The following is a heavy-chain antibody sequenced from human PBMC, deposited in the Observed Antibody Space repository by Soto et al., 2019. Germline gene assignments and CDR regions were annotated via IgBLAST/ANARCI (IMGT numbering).Heavy chain of an antibody. CDR1: GYSINSGYY. Sequence: SETLSLTCAVSGYSINSGYYWGWIRQPPGKGLEWIASMYHSGSTYYNPSLKSRVTISVDASKNQFPLKLSSVTAADTGVYFCARVSRASGSYYYDYWGQGTLVTVSS. CDR2: MYHSGST. CDR3: ARVSRASGSYYYDY. D-gene: IGHD1-26*01. V-gene: IGHV4-38-2*01. J-gene: IGHJ4*02.